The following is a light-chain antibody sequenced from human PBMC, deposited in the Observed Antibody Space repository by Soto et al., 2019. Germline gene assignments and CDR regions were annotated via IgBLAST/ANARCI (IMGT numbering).Light chain of an antibody. CDR2: ATS. CDR1: QGVGDR. V-gene: IGKV1-17*01. Sequence: DIEVTQSPSSLSASVGDRVTITCRASQGVGDRVGWYQQKPGNAPKRLIYATSNLESGVPSRFSGSRSGTEFTLPIRSLQPEDLATYYCLQHSSFPFAFGPGTIVDLK. CDR3: LQHSSFPFA. J-gene: IGKJ3*01.